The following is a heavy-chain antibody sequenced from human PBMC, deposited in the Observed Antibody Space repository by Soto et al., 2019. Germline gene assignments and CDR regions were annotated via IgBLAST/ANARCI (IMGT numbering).Heavy chain of an antibody. Sequence: QLQLVQSGAEVKKPGASVKVSCKASGFTFTSYDSNCVRKATGHGLEWMGWMNPNSGNTSYAHKFDGRLTITRNTSISTTDMELSSLRSEDTAVYFCARGPSFGRVRYGYYGAVWGKGTTVTVSS. CDR3: ARGPSFGRVRYGYYGAV. V-gene: IGHV1-8*01. CDR2: MNPNSGNT. J-gene: IGHJ6*03. D-gene: IGHD3-3*01. CDR1: GFTFTSYD.